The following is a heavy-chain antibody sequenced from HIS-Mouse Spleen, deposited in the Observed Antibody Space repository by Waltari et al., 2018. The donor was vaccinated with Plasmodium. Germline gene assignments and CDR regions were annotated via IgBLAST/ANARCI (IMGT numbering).Heavy chain of an antibody. CDR3: TTEYYYGSGSYSFDY. CDR2: IKSKTDGGTT. V-gene: IGHV3-15*01. D-gene: IGHD3-10*01. Sequence: EVQLVESGGGLVKPGGSLRLSCDASGFTFSNAWISWVRQAPGKGLEWVGRIKSKTDGGTTDYAAPVKGRFTISRDDSKNTLYLQMNSLKTEDTAVYYCTTEYYYGSGSYSFDYWGQGTLVTVSS. CDR1: GFTFSNAW. J-gene: IGHJ4*02.